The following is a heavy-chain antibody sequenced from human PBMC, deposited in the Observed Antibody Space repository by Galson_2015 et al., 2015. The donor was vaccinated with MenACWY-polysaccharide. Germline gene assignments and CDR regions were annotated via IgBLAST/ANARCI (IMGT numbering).Heavy chain of an antibody. Sequence: SVKVSCQASGYTFTSYGISWVRQAPGHGLEWMGWISVYNGNTKYAQNLQGRVTLTTDTSTSTAYMELRSLRSDDTAVYYCARDFLSTVTTRPGYWGQGTLVTVSS. CDR3: ARDFLSTVTTRPGY. CDR2: ISVYNGNT. V-gene: IGHV1-18*01. D-gene: IGHD4-17*01. J-gene: IGHJ4*02. CDR1: GYTFTSYG.